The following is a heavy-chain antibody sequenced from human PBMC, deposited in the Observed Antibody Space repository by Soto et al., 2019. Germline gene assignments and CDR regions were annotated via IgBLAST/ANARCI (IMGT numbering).Heavy chain of an antibody. CDR2: ISYDGSDK. J-gene: IGHJ4*02. Sequence: HPGGSLRLSCAASGFTFSSYGMHWVRQAPGKGLEWVAGISYDGSDKYYGDSVKGRFTISRDNSKNTLYLQMNSLRAEDTAVYFCAKGLMTTVTCFDCWGQGSLVTVSS. D-gene: IGHD4-17*01. CDR1: GFTFSSYG. CDR3: AKGLMTTVTCFDC. V-gene: IGHV3-30*18.